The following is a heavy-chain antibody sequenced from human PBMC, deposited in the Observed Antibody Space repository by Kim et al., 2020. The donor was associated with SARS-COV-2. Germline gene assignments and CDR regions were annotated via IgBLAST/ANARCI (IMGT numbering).Heavy chain of an antibody. J-gene: IGHJ4*02. Sequence: GGSLRLSCAASGFTFSGSVIHWVRQASGKGLEWVGRIRGKGDNYATAYAASVKGRFTISRDDSKSTAYLQMNSLKTEDTAMYYCSRWGYFYGESGAHCGQGTPVTVSS. CDR1: GFTFSGSV. V-gene: IGHV3-73*01. D-gene: IGHD3-10*01. CDR2: IRGKGDNYAT. CDR3: SRWGYFYGESGAH.